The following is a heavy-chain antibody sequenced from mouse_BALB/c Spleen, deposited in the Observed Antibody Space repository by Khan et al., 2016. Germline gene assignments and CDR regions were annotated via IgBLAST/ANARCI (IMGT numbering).Heavy chain of an antibody. CDR3: SIEYFFTSLHWYFDV. V-gene: IGHV5-6-4*01. D-gene: IGHD1-1*01. Sequence: EVELVESGGGLVKPGGSLKLSCAASGFTFSSYTMYWVRQTPEKRLEWVATISSGGSYTYYPDSVKGRFTISRDNAKNTLYLQMSSLKSEDTAFFFCSIEYFFTSLHWYFDVWCAGTTVTFSS. J-gene: IGHJ1*01. CDR1: GFTFSSYT. CDR2: ISSGGSYT.